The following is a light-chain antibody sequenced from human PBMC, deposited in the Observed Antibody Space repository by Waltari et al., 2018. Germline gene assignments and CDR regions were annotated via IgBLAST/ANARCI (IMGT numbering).Light chain of an antibody. J-gene: IGKJ2*01. V-gene: IGKV2-30*02. CDR1: QSLVHSDGNTH. CDR2: RVS. CDR3: MQGTHWPYT. Sequence: DVVMTQSPLSLPVTLGQAASISCKSSQSLVHSDGNTHLNWFQQRPGQSPRRLTYRVSKRDSGVPDRFRGSGSGTDFTLNISRVEAEVVGIYYCMQGTHWPYTFGQGTKLDIK.